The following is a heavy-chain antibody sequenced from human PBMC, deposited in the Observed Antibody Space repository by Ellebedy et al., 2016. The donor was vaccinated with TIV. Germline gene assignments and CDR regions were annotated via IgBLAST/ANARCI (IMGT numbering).Heavy chain of an antibody. CDR3: ARGGDSSGSYVDY. CDR1: GGSISSSSYY. V-gene: IGHV4-61*05. D-gene: IGHD3-22*01. Sequence: SETLSLXXTVSGGSISSSSYYWGWIRQPPGKGLEWIGYIYYGGSTNYNPSLKSRVTISVDTSKNQFSLKLSSVTAADTAVYYCARGGDSSGSYVDYWGQGTLVTVSS. CDR2: IYYGGST. J-gene: IGHJ4*02.